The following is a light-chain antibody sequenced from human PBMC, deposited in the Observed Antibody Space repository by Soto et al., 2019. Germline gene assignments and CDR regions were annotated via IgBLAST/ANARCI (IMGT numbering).Light chain of an antibody. V-gene: IGKV1-39*01. CDR3: QQTYSTPYT. CDR1: ESISTY. J-gene: IGKJ2*01. Sequence: DIQMTQSPSSLSASVGDRVTITCRASESISTYLNWYQHKPGKAPKLLIYAAYSLQSAVPSRFSGSGSGTDFTLTISSLQPEDCATYYCQQTYSTPYTFGEGTKLEIK. CDR2: AAY.